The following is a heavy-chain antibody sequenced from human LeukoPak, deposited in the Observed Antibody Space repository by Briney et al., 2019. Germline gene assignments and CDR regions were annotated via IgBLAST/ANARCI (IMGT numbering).Heavy chain of an antibody. Sequence: SETLSLTCAVYGGSFSGYYWSWIRQPPGKGLEWIGEINHSGSTNYNPSLKSRVTISVDTSKNQFSLKLSSVTAADTAVYYCARGDSSGWWSSMAGWGQGTLVTVSS. CDR2: INHSGST. J-gene: IGHJ4*02. V-gene: IGHV4-34*01. CDR1: GGSFSGYY. CDR3: ARGDSSGWWSSMAG. D-gene: IGHD6-19*01.